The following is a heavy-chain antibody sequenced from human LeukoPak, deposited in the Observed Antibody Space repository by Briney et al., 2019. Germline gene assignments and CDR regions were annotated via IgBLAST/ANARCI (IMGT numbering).Heavy chain of an antibody. CDR1: GGSISSYY. CDR2: IYYSGST. D-gene: IGHD2-2*01. V-gene: IGHV4-59*01. CDR3: ARHQALADYFDY. J-gene: IGHJ4*02. Sequence: NPSETLSLTCTVSGGSISSYYWSWIRQPPGKGLEWIGYIYYSGSTNYNPSLKSRVTISVGTSRNQFSLKLSSVTAADTAVYYCARHQALADYFDYWGQGTLVTVSS.